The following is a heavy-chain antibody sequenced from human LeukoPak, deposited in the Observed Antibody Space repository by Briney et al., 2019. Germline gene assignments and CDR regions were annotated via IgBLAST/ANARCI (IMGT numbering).Heavy chain of an antibody. J-gene: IGHJ3*02. V-gene: IGHV3-53*05. Sequence: PGGSLRLSCAASGLSVSSNYMSWVRQAPGKGLEWVSGLNSGGSTSYADSVKGRFTISRDNSKNTLYLQMNSLRAEDTAVYYCAREVGGSAFDIWGQGTMVTVSS. D-gene: IGHD3-16*01. CDR2: LNSGGST. CDR1: GLSVSSNY. CDR3: AREVGGSAFDI.